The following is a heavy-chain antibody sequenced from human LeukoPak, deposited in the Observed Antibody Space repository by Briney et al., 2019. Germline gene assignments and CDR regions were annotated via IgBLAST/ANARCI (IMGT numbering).Heavy chain of an antibody. V-gene: IGHV3-7*05. CDR1: GFSFGSYW. CDR3: ASTVRLDY. CDR2: IKSDGSDK. J-gene: IGHJ4*02. D-gene: IGHD3-22*01. Sequence: PGGSLRLSCVASGFSFGSYWMSWARQALGKGLEWVANIKSDGSDKHYVDSVKGRFTISRDNAKNSLYLQMNSLTAEDTAVYYCASTVRLDYWGQGTLVTVSS.